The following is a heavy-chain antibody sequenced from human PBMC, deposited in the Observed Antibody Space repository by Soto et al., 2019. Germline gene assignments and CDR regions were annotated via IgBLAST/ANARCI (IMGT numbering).Heavy chain of an antibody. J-gene: IGHJ5*02. CDR2: ISTSGTTI. V-gene: IGHV3-48*03. CDR1: GFAFNIYE. Sequence: SCAASGFAFNIYEMNWVRQAPGKGLEWVSYISTSGTTIYYADSVKGRFTISRDNAKNLLYLQMNSLRAEDTAVYFCARVRPGYSYGYPNWFDPWGQGTLVTVSS. CDR3: ARVRPGYSYGYPNWFDP. D-gene: IGHD5-18*01.